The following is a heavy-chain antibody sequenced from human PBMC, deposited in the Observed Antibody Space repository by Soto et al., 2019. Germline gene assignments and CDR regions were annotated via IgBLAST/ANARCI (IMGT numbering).Heavy chain of an antibody. CDR3: THGDFGDYAGY. J-gene: IGHJ4*02. D-gene: IGHD4-17*01. CDR2: IYWDDDK. CDR1: GFSLTTSGVG. V-gene: IGHV2-5*02. Sequence: QITLKESGPTLVKPTQTLTLTCTFSGFSLTTSGVGVSWIRQPPGKALEWLALIYWDDDKRYSSSLKTRLTISKDTSGNQVVLTMANMDPEDTAMYYCTHGDFGDYAGYWGRGILVTVSS.